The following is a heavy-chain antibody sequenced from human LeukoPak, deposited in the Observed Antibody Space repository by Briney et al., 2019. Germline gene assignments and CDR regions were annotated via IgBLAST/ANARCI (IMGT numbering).Heavy chain of an antibody. Sequence: ERSLRLSCAASGFTFSDYYMSWIRQAPGKGLEGVSYISSSSSYTNYADSVKRRFIISRDNSENTLYLQMNSLRAEDTAVYYCAGIHYWTKWGQGTLVTVSS. D-gene: IGHD2-8*01. CDR2: ISSSSSYT. V-gene: IGHV3-11*03. J-gene: IGHJ4*02. CDR1: GFTFSDYY. CDR3: AGIHYWTK.